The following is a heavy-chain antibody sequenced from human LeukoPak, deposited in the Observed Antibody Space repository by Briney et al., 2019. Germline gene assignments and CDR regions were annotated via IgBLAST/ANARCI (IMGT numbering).Heavy chain of an antibody. J-gene: IGHJ6*02. V-gene: IGHV1-18*01. CDR2: ISAYNGKT. D-gene: IGHD1-7*01. CDR3: ARSFNWNYALNYYYYGMDV. Sequence: ALVRASCKPSGYTFTSYGISWVRQAPGPGVEGMGWISAYNGKTNYAQNLQRRVTVPKDKSPSTAYTAFRSLRSDDTAEYYCARSFNWNYALNYYYYGMDVWGQGTTVTVSS. CDR1: GYTFTSYG.